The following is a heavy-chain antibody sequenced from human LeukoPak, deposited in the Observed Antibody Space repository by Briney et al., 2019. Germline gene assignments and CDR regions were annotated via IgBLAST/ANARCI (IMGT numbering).Heavy chain of an antibody. CDR1: GFTFSSYA. D-gene: IGHD2-2*02. CDR3: ARPYCSSTSCYN. CDR2: IKQDGSEK. J-gene: IGHJ4*02. Sequence: GGSLRLSCAASGFTFSSYAMHWVRQAPGKGLEWVANIKQDGSEKYYVDSVKGRFTISRDNAKNSLYLQMNSLRAEDTAVYYCARPYCSSTSCYNWGQGTLVTVSS. V-gene: IGHV3-7*01.